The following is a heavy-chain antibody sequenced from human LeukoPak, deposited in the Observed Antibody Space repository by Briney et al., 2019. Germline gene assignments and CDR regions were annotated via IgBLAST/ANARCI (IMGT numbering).Heavy chain of an antibody. D-gene: IGHD3-22*01. CDR1: GFSFSGYA. J-gene: IGHJ4*02. V-gene: IGHV3-23*01. CDR2: ISGGGDSA. Sequence: PGGSLGLSCIASGFSFSGYAMSWVRQAPGKGLEWVSAISGGGDSAYYADSVKGRFTISRDNSKSTLYLQMNSLTAEDTAVYYCLRKYDSSGYFDYWGQGALVTVSS. CDR3: LRKYDSSGYFDY.